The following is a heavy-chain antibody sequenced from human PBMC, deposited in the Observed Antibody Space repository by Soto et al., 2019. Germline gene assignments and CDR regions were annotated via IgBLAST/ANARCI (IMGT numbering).Heavy chain of an antibody. CDR2: ISYDGTNK. J-gene: IGHJ4*02. CDR3: AGVYGLTYFDY. D-gene: IGHD2-8*01. V-gene: IGHV3-30*03. CDR1: GFTFSSYG. Sequence: ESGGGVVQPGRSLRLSCAASGFTFSSYGMHWVRQAPGKGLEWVAVISYDGTNKYYADSVKGRFTISRDNSKNTLYLQMNSLRAEDTAVYYCAGVYGLTYFDYWGQGTLVTVSS.